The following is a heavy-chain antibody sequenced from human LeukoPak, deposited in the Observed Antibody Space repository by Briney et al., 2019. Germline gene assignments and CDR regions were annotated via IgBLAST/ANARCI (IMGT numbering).Heavy chain of an antibody. CDR1: GFTFSDDY. V-gene: IGHV3-11*06. Sequence: GGSLRLSCAASGFTFSDDYMSWIRQAPGKGLEWVSSISSSSTYIYYADSVKGQFTISRDNAKNSLYLQMSSLRAEDTAVYYCARDRGGIFDYWGQGTLVTVSS. J-gene: IGHJ4*02. CDR2: ISSSSTYI. D-gene: IGHD1-26*01. CDR3: ARDRGGIFDY.